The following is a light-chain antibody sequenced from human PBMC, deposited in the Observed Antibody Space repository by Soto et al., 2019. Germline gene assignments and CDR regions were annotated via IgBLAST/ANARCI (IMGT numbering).Light chain of an antibody. CDR1: HNINNY. J-gene: IGKJ1*01. CDR2: GTS. Sequence: DIQMTQSPSSLSAFVGDRVTITCRSSHNINNYLNWYQQKPGKAPKLLIYGTSTLQTGLPSRFSGSGSGTDFTLTITNLQPEDSATYFCQQSLSALGTFGQGTRVEIK. V-gene: IGKV1-39*01. CDR3: QQSLSALGT.